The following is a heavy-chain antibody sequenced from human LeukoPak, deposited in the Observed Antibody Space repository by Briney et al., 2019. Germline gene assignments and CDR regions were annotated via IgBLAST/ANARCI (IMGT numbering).Heavy chain of an antibody. CDR1: GDTFSTNV. CDR2: LIPLFGTA. V-gene: IGHV1-69*05. Sequence: GASVKVSCTASGDTFSTNVISWVRQAPGQGLEWMGGLIPLFGTAHYAQKLQGRVTITTDESTSTAYMVLSSLRSDDTAVYYCARGGGPYASTGFFAGPYDYWGQGTLVSVSS. J-gene: IGHJ4*02. CDR3: ARGGGPYASTGFFAGPYDY. D-gene: IGHD2-2*01.